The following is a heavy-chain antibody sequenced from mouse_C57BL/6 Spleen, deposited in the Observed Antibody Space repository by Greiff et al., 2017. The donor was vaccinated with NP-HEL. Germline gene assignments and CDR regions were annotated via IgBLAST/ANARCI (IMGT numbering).Heavy chain of an antibody. D-gene: IGHD4-1*01. CDR2: IHPNSGST. Sequence: QVQLKQPGAELVKPGASVKLSCKASGYTFTSYWMHWVKQRPGQGLEWIGMIHPNSGSTNYNEKFKSKATLTVDKSSSTAYMQLSSLTSEDSAVYYCARGGNWDWFADWGQGTLVTVSA. CDR3: ARGGNWDWFAD. CDR1: GYTFTSYW. V-gene: IGHV1-64*01. J-gene: IGHJ3*01.